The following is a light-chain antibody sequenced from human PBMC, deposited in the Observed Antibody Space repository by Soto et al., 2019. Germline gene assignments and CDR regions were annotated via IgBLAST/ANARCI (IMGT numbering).Light chain of an antibody. Sequence: EIVLTQSPGTLFLSPGERTTLSCMASQSVSCSYLAWYQQKPGQAPRLLIYGASSRATGIPDRFSGSGSGTAFTLTISRLEPEDFALYSCQRYGSSPQLTFGPGTKVDIK. CDR1: QSVSCSY. V-gene: IGKV3-20*01. J-gene: IGKJ3*01. CDR2: GAS. CDR3: QRYGSSPQLT.